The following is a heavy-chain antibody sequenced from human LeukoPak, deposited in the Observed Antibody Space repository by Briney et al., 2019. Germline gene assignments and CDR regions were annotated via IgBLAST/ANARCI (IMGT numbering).Heavy chain of an antibody. D-gene: IGHD2-15*01. CDR3: AFRADTVVLAATFAFDI. CDR2: ISGSGGST. V-gene: IGHV3-23*01. CDR1: GFTFSSYA. Sequence: GGSLRLSCAASGFTFSSYAMSWVRQAPGKGLEWVSAISGSGGSTYYADSVKGRFTISRDNSKNTLYLQMNSLRAEDTAVYYCAFRADTVVLAATFAFDIWGQGTMVTVSS. J-gene: IGHJ3*02.